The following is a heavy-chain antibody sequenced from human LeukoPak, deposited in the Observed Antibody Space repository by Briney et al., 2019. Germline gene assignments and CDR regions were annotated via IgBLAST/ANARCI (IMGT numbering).Heavy chain of an antibody. CDR2: ISSNGGST. Sequence: GGSLRLSCAASGFTFSSYAMHWVRQAPGKGLEYVSAISSNGGSTYYANSVKGRFTISRDNSKNTLYLQMGSLRAEDMAVYYCARSPLTGTTPAEFDYWGQGTLVTVSS. D-gene: IGHD1-7*01. V-gene: IGHV3-64*01. CDR1: GFTFSSYA. CDR3: ARSPLTGTTPAEFDY. J-gene: IGHJ4*02.